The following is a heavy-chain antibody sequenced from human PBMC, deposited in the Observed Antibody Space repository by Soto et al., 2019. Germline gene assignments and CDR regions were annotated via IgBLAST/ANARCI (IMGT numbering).Heavy chain of an antibody. Sequence: ASVKVACKASGYTFTSYAMHWVRQAPGQRLEWMGWINAGNGNTKYSQKFQGSVTITRDTSASTAYMELSSLRYEDTAVYYCARDPVLDCSSTTCYTHNWFDPWGQGTLVTVSS. CDR2: INAGNGNT. CDR1: GYTFTSYA. J-gene: IGHJ5*02. D-gene: IGHD2-2*02. CDR3: ARDPVLDCSSTTCYTHNWFDP. V-gene: IGHV1-3*01.